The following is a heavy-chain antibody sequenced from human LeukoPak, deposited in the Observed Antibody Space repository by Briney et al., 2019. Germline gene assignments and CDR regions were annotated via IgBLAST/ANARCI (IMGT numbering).Heavy chain of an antibody. D-gene: IGHD1-26*01. CDR1: GGSISSYY. Sequence: PSETLSLTCTVSGGSISSYYWSWIRQPPGKGLEWIGYIYYSGSTNYNPSLKSRVTISVDTSKNQFSLKLSSVTAADTAVYYCARQRIGSYEPHYYYYYGMDVWGQGTTVTVSS. CDR3: ARQRIGSYEPHYYYYYGMDV. V-gene: IGHV4-59*08. J-gene: IGHJ6*02. CDR2: IYYSGST.